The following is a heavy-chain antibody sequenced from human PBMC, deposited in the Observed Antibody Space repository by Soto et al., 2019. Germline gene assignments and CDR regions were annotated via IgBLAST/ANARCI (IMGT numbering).Heavy chain of an antibody. D-gene: IGHD3-10*02. CDR3: ARSVRGRDAFDI. CDR1: GHTFTDYY. V-gene: IGHV1-2*02. CDR2: INPDSGGT. J-gene: IGHJ3*02. Sequence: ASVKVSCKASGHTFTDYYMHWVRQAPGQGLEWMGWINPDSGGTNYAQKFQGRVTMTGDTFISTAYLELSRLRSDDTAIYYCARSVRGRDAFDIWGQGTMVTVSS.